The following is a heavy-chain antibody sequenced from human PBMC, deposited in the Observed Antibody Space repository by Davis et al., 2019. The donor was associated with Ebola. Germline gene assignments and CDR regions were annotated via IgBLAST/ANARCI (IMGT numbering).Heavy chain of an antibody. CDR3: ARGHTYGRWDDWFDP. CDR2: INPNFGGK. D-gene: IGHD5-18*01. Sequence: ASVKVSCKASGYTFAAHYIHWVRQAPGQGLEWMGRINPNFGGKIYAQKFQDRVTMTIDTPINTAYMELDRLRSDDTAVYYCARGHTYGRWDDWFDPWGQGTLVTVSS. V-gene: IGHV1-2*06. J-gene: IGHJ5*02. CDR1: GYTFAAHY.